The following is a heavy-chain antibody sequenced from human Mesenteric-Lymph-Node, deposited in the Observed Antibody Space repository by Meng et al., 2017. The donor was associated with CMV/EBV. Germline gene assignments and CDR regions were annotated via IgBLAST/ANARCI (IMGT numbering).Heavy chain of an antibody. V-gene: IGHV4-61*01. CDR3: ARLGSVTRRYDY. CDR2: IYNSGST. Sequence: SETLSLTGTVSGGSVSSGSYYWSWIRQPPGKGLEWIGDIYNSGSTSYNASLKSRVTISVDTSKNQFSLKLSSVTAADTAVYYCARLGSVTRRYDYWGQGTLVTVSS. D-gene: IGHD1-26*01. J-gene: IGHJ4*02. CDR1: GGSVSSGSYY.